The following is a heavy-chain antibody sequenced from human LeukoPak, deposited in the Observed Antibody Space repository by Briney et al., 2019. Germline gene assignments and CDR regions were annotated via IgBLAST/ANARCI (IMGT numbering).Heavy chain of an antibody. J-gene: IGHJ4*02. CDR1: GYTFTGYQ. CDR3: AREGNSLY. V-gene: IGHV1-2*02. Sequence: ASVKVSCKASGYTFTGYQMHWVRQAPRQGLEWMGWINPNSGGTNYVQKFQGRVTMTRDTSISTAYMELSRLRSDDTAVYYCAREGNSLYWGQGTLVTVSS. CDR2: INPNSGGT. D-gene: IGHD5-24*01.